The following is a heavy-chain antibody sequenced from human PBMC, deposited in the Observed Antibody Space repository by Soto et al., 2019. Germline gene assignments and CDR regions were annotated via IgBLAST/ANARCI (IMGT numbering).Heavy chain of an antibody. CDR1: GYSFTSYW. D-gene: IGHD3-22*01. J-gene: IGHJ4*02. V-gene: IGHV5-51*01. Sequence: GESLKISCKGSGYSFTSYWIGWVRQMPGKDLDWMGIIYPGDSDTRYSPSFQGQVTISADKSISTAYLQWSSLKASDTAMYYCARLDYYDSSGYYSQNPGYFDYWGQGTLVTVSS. CDR3: ARLDYYDSSGYYSQNPGYFDY. CDR2: IYPGDSDT.